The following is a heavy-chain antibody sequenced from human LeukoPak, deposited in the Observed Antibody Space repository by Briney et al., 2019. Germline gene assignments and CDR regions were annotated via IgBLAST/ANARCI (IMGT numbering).Heavy chain of an antibody. D-gene: IGHD2-21*02. V-gene: IGHV1-2*02. CDR2: INPKTGAT. CDR1: GYTFTDHY. Sequence: ASVKVSCKASGYTFTDHYMHWVRQASGQGLEWMGFINPKTGATRYAQKFQGSITVTRDTSVNTAYMELSGLGPDDTAMYYCVRVAYCGANCYYYVDSWGQGTLVTVSS. J-gene: IGHJ4*02. CDR3: VRVAYCGANCYYYVDS.